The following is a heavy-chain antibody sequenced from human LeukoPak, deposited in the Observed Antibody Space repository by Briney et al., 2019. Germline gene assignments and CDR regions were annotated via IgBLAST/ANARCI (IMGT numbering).Heavy chain of an antibody. CDR1: GGSISSYY. CDR3: ARDTGGRITFGGAGYFPSDDAFDI. J-gene: IGHJ3*02. V-gene: IGHV4-59*01. D-gene: IGHD3-16*01. Sequence: KPSETLSLTCTVSGGSISSYYWSWIRQPPGKGLEWIGYIYYSGSTNYNPSLKSRVTISVDTSKNQFSLKLSSVTAADTAVYYCARDTGGRITFGGAGYFPSDDAFDIWGQGTMVTVSS. CDR2: IYYSGST.